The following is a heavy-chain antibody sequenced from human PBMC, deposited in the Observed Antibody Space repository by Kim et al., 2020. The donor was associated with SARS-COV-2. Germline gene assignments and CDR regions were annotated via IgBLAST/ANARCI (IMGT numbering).Heavy chain of an antibody. V-gene: IGHV4-59*08. D-gene: IGHD3-10*01. CDR3: ARHLSGEKGVGTRGLLWWGESSPVYNYYALDV. Sequence: SETLSLTCIVSGGSLSSNYWSWIRQPPGKGLEWIGYIYYSGSTNYNPSLKSRVTISVDTSKNQFSLKLNSVTAADTAVYYCARHLSGEKGVGTRGLLWWGESSPVYNYYALDVWGQGTTVTVSS. J-gene: IGHJ6*02. CDR2: IYYSGST. CDR1: GGSLSSNY.